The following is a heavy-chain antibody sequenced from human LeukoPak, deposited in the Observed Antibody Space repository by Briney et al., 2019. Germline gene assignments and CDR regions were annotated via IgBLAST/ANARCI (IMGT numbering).Heavy chain of an antibody. CDR3: AAGLVGVSDY. CDR1: GFTFSDYY. V-gene: IGHV3-11*06. Sequence: PGGSLRLSCATSGFTFSDYYMTGIRQAPGKGLEWVSYISSSSRYTNYADSVKGRFTISRDNADNSLYLLMNSLRPEDTAVYYCAAGLVGVSDYWGQGTLVTVSS. CDR2: ISSSSRYT. D-gene: IGHD3/OR15-3a*01. J-gene: IGHJ4*02.